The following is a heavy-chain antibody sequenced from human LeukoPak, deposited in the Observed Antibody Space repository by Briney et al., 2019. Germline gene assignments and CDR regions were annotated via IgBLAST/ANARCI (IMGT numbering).Heavy chain of an antibody. V-gene: IGHV3-9*01. D-gene: IGHD1-14*01. CDR2: ISWNSGSI. CDR1: GFTFDDYD. J-gene: IGHJ6*02. Sequence: GGSLRLSCAASGFTFDDYDMHWVRQTPGKGLEWVSGISWNSGSIGYADSVKGRFTISRDNAKNSLYLQMNSLRAEDTALYYCAKDHNRGGEDLSGMDVWGQGTTVTVSS. CDR3: AKDHNRGGEDLSGMDV.